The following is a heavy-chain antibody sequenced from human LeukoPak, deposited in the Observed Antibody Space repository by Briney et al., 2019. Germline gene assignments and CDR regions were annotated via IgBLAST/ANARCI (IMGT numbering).Heavy chain of an antibody. D-gene: IGHD6-19*01. Sequence: GGSLRLSCAASGFTFDDYAMHWVRQAPGKGLEWVSGISWNSGSIGYADSVKGRFTISRDNAKNSLYLQMNSLRAEDTALYYCAKGMYSSGPPFDYWGQGTLVTVSS. CDR1: GFTFDDYA. V-gene: IGHV3-9*01. CDR3: AKGMYSSGPPFDY. CDR2: ISWNSGSI. J-gene: IGHJ4*02.